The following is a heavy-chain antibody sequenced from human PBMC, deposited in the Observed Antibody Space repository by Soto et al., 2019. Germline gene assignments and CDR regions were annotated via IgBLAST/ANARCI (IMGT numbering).Heavy chain of an antibody. J-gene: IGHJ6*02. CDR2: ISYDGSNK. D-gene: IGHD3-3*01. Sequence: CCGASEVTCVSYGMRWVIKAPGKGLEWVAVISYDGSNKYYADSVKGRFTISRDNSKNTLYLQMNSLRAEDTAVYYCAKAFEYYDFWSGYYSYYYYGMDVWVQGTTVTVSS. CDR1: EVTCVSYG. V-gene: IGHV3-30*18. CDR3: AKAFEYYDFWSGYYSYYYYGMDV.